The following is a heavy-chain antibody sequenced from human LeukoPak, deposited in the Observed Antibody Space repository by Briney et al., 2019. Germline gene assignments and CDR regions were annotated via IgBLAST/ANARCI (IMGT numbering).Heavy chain of an antibody. CDR2: ISGHNGNT. CDR1: GYILSNYG. Sequence: ASVKVSCKASGYILSNYGISWVRQAPGQGLEWMGWISGHNGNTNYAQKVQDRVTMTTDTSTNTAYMELKTLRSDDTAVYFCARDHARSYYDAWSGYYNNDGGADYWGQGTLVTVSS. V-gene: IGHV1-18*01. J-gene: IGHJ4*02. CDR3: ARDHARSYYDAWSGYYNNDGGADY. D-gene: IGHD3-3*01.